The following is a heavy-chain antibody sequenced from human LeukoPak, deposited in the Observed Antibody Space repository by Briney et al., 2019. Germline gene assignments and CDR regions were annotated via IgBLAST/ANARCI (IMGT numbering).Heavy chain of an antibody. CDR1: GSTFDDYG. Sequence: PGGSLRLSCAASGSTFDDYGMTWVRQAPGKGLEWVSSIDWTGDTTRYADSVKGRFTISRDNAKNSLYLQMNSLRAEDTAFYYCARGRVGSSSQIGIDPWGQGTLVTVSS. CDR2: IDWTGDTT. D-gene: IGHD6-13*01. J-gene: IGHJ5*02. CDR3: ARGRVGSSSQIGIDP. V-gene: IGHV3-20*04.